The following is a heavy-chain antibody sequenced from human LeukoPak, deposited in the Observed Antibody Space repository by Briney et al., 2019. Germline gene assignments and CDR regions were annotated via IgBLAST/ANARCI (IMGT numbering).Heavy chain of an antibody. Sequence: GASVKVSCKASGGTFISYAISWVRQAPGQGLEWMGGIIPIFGTANYAQKFQGRVTITTDESTSTDYMEMSSLRYTDTAVYYCAREGYYYDSSGPGNWFDPWGQGTLVTVSS. V-gene: IGHV1-69*05. J-gene: IGHJ5*02. CDR1: GGTFISYA. CDR3: AREGYYYDSSGPGNWFDP. D-gene: IGHD3-22*01. CDR2: IIPIFGTA.